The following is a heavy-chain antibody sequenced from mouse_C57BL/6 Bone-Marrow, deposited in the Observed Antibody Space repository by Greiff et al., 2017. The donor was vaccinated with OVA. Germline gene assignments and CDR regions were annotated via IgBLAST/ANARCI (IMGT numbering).Heavy chain of an antibody. Sequence: VKLQESDAELVKPGASVKISCKVSGYTFTDHTIHWMKQRPEQGLEWIGYIYPRDGSTKYNEKFKGKATLTADKSSSTAYMQLNSLTSEDSAVYFCARSLPITTVADWYFDVWGTGTTVTVSS. J-gene: IGHJ1*03. V-gene: IGHV1-78*01. CDR3: ARSLPITTVADWYFDV. CDR1: GYTFTDHT. D-gene: IGHD1-1*01. CDR2: IYPRDGST.